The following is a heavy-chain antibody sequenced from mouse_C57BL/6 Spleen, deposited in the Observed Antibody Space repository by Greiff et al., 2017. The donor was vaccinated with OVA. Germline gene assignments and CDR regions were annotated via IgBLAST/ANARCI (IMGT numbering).Heavy chain of an antibody. CDR1: GFTFTDYY. D-gene: IGHD1-1*01. CDR2: IRNKAHGYTT. J-gene: IGHJ1*03. CDR3: AREIHITTGWYVDV. V-gene: IGHV7-3*01. Sequence: EVQGVESGGGLVQPGGSLSLSCAASGFTFTDYYMSWVRQPPGKALEWLGFIRNKAHGYTTEYSASVKGRFTISRDNSQSILYLQRKALRAEESATYYCAREIHITTGWYVDVWGTGTTGTVSS.